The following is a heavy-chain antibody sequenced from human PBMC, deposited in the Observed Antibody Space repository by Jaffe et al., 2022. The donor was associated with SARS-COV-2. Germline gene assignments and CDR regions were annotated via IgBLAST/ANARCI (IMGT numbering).Heavy chain of an antibody. CDR2: INPSGGST. J-gene: IGHJ6*02. Sequence: QVQLVQSGAEVKKPGASVKVSCKASGYTFTSYYMHWVRQAPGQGLEWMGIINPSGGSTSYAQKFQGRVTMTRDTSTSTVYMELSSLRSEDTAVYYCATSYYDFWSGSPDENYYYYGMDVWGQGTTVTVSS. CDR3: ATSYYDFWSGSPDENYYYYGMDV. D-gene: IGHD3-3*01. CDR1: GYTFTSYY. V-gene: IGHV1-46*01.